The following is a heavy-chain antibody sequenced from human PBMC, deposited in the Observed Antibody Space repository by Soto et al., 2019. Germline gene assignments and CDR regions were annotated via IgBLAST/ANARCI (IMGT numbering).Heavy chain of an antibody. V-gene: IGHV3-30-3*01. CDR2: ISYDGSDK. CDR3: DCVGYCPYYYYYGMDV. Sequence: GGSLRLSCAASGFTFSSNDMNWVRQAPGKGLEWVALISYDGSDKDYADSVKGRFTISRDNSRNTLFLQMNSLRAEDTAVYYCDCVGYCPYYYYYGMDVWGQGTTVTVSS. D-gene: IGHD2-21*01. CDR1: GFTFSSND. J-gene: IGHJ6*02.